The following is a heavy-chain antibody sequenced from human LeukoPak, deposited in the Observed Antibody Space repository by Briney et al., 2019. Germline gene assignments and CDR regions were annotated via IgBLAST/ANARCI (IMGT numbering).Heavy chain of an antibody. J-gene: IGHJ5*02. V-gene: IGHV4-61*01. CDR3: ARGSYGWFDP. CDR1: GGSISSSSSYF. D-gene: IGHD1-26*01. Sequence: PSETLSLTCTVSGGSISSSSSYFWTWIRQPPGRDLEWIGFIYHSGTSSYNPSLKSRLTMSVDTSKNQVSLKLNSVTAADTAIYYCARGSYGWFDPWGQGTLVTVSS. CDR2: IYHSGTS.